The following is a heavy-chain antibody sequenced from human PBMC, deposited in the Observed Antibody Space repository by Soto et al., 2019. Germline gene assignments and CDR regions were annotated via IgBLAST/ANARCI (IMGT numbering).Heavy chain of an antibody. J-gene: IGHJ4*02. Sequence: QLQLQESGPGLVKPSETLSLTCTVSGGSISGTDYYWGWIRQPPGKGLEWIGTIYYSPITYYNPSLKNRVTIPKATSNNQFFPKVNPGTAADTAVYFWAGLLNGAQYFDYWGQGSLVTVSP. V-gene: IGHV4-39*01. D-gene: IGHD4-17*01. CDR3: AGLLNGAQYFDY. CDR1: GGSISGTDYY. CDR2: IYYSPIT.